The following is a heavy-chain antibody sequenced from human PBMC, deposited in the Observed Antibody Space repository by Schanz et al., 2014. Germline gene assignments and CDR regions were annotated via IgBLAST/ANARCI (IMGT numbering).Heavy chain of an antibody. D-gene: IGHD6-13*01. CDR3: ARDSGSSSWYPSDY. V-gene: IGHV3-20*04. Sequence: EVQVVESGGGLVQPGGSLRLSCAVSGFTVSANYMIWVRQPPGKGLEWVSGINWNGGSTGYADSVKGRFTISRDNAKNSLYLQMNSLRAEDTALYYCARDSGSSSWYPSDYWGQGTLVTVSS. J-gene: IGHJ4*02. CDR2: INWNGGST. CDR1: GFTVSANY.